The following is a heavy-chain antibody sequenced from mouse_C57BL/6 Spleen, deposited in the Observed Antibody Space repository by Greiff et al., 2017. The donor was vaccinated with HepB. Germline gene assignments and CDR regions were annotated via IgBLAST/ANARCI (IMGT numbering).Heavy chain of an antibody. CDR1: GYTFTSYW. D-gene: IGHD1-1*01. J-gene: IGHJ4*01. V-gene: IGHV1-55*01. CDR2: IYPGSGST. CDR3: ARSRYYGSSWGYAMDY. Sequence: VQLQQPGAELVKPGASVKMSCKASGYTFTSYWITWVKQRPGQGLEWIGDIYPGSGSTNYNEKFKSKGTLTVDTSSSTAYMQLSSLTSEDSAVYYCARSRYYGSSWGYAMDYWGQGTSVTVSS.